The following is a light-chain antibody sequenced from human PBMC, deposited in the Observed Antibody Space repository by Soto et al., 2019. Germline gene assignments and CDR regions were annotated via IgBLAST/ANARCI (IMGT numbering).Light chain of an antibody. CDR2: AAS. J-gene: IGKJ3*01. V-gene: IGKV1-9*01. Sequence: DIQLTQSPSLLSASVGDRVTITCRASQGINNYLAWYRQRAGKAPELLIYAASTLQTGVPSRFSGSGSGTEFTLTINSVQPEDFATYYCQRLNSNLLFSFGPGTKVDFK. CDR3: QRLNSNLLFS. CDR1: QGINNY.